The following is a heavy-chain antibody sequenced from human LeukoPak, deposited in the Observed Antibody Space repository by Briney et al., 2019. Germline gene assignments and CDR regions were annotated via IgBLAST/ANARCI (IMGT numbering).Heavy chain of an antibody. V-gene: IGHV3-9*01. CDR2: ISWNSGSI. D-gene: IGHD6-19*01. CDR1: GFTFDDYA. J-gene: IGHJ4*02. Sequence: GRSLRLSCAASGFTFDDYAMHWVRHAPGKGLEWVSGISWNSGSIGYADSVKGRFTISRGNAKNSLYLQMNSLRAEDTALYYCAKDISAVAGSFDYWGQGTLVTVSS. CDR3: AKDISAVAGSFDY.